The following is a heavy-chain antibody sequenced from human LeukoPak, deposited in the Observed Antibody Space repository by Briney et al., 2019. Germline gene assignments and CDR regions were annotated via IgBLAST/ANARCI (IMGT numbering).Heavy chain of an antibody. CDR1: GFTFSSYS. D-gene: IGHD3-22*01. V-gene: IGHV3-21*01. CDR2: ISSSSSYI. Sequence: GGSLRLSCAASGFTFSSYSMNWVRQAPEKGLEWVSSISSSSSYIYYADSVKGRFTISRDNAKNSLYLQMNSLRAEDTAVYYCARGGASSYYDSSGYSDYWGQGTLVTVSS. J-gene: IGHJ4*02. CDR3: ARGGASSYYDSSGYSDY.